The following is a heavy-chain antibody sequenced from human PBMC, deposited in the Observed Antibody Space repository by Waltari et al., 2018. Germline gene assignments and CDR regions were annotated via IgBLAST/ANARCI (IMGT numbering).Heavy chain of an antibody. V-gene: IGHV3-53*02. D-gene: IGHD3-22*01. CDR2: IYSGGST. J-gene: IGHJ4*02. CDR3: ARIISSGYYYEDY. Sequence: EVQLVETGGGLIQPGGSLRLSCAASGFTVSSNYMSWVRQAPGKGLEWVSVIYSGGSTYYADSVKGRFTSSRDNSKNTLYLQMNSLRAEDTAVYYCARIISSGYYYEDYWGQGTLVTVSS. CDR1: GFTVSSNY.